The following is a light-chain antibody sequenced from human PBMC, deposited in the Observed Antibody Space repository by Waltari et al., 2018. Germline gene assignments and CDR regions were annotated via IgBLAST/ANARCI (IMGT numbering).Light chain of an antibody. V-gene: IGLV2-14*03. CDR3: SSYISSSTLEL. CDR1: SSDVGAYNY. J-gene: IGLJ2*01. Sequence: QSALTQPASVSGSPGQSITISCTGTSSDVGAYNYVSWYQQHPCKAPKLIIFDVSNRPSGVSNRFSGSKSGNTASLTISGLQAEDEADYYCSSYISSSTLELFGGGTSLTVL. CDR2: DVS.